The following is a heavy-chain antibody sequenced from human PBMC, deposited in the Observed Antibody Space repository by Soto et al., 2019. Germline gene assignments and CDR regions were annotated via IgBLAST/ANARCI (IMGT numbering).Heavy chain of an antibody. CDR3: ARRKALSGPYYLDS. J-gene: IGHJ4*02. CDR1: GYTFISFD. Sequence: QVQLVQSGAEVKKPGASVRVSCQASGYTFISFDINWVRQATGQGLEWMGWMNPNTGNTGYEQKFQGRVTMTRNTSIGTAYMELSSLTSEDTAVYYCARRKALSGPYYLDSWGQGTLVTVSS. CDR2: MNPNTGNT. V-gene: IGHV1-8*01.